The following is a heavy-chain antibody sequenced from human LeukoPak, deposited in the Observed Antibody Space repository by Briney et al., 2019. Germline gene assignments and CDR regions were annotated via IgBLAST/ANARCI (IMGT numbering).Heavy chain of an antibody. Sequence: SETLSLTCTVSGGSISSSSYYWGWIRQPPGKGQEWIGSIYYSGSTYYNPSLKSRLTMSVDTSKNQLSLKLSSVTAADTAVYYCARRDRYCSSTSCYGHRFDPWGQGTLVTVSS. D-gene: IGHD2-2*01. CDR1: GGSISSSSYY. J-gene: IGHJ5*02. V-gene: IGHV4-39*01. CDR3: ARRDRYCSSTSCYGHRFDP. CDR2: IYYSGST.